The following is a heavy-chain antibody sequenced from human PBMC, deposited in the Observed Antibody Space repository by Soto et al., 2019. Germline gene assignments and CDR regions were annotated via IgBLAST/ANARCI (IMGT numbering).Heavy chain of an antibody. CDR3: ARTTMVRGVYYYYGMDV. CDR2: ISYDGSNK. D-gene: IGHD3-10*01. J-gene: IGHJ6*02. Sequence: VQLVESGGGLVQPGGSLRLSCAASGFTFSSYAMHWVRQAPGKGLEWVAVISYDGSNKYYADSVKGRFTISRDNSKNTLYLQMNSLRAEDTAVYYCARTTMVRGVYYYYGMDVWGQGTTVTVSS. CDR1: GFTFSSYA. V-gene: IGHV3-30-3*01.